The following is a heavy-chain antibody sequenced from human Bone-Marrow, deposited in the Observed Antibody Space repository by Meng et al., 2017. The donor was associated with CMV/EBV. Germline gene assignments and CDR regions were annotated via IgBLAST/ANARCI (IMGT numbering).Heavy chain of an antibody. D-gene: IGHD4-23*01. J-gene: IGHJ6*02. CDR1: GFTFSSYA. CDR3: ARRYGGNSYYYGMDV. CDR2: IYSGGST. V-gene: IGHV3-66*02. Sequence: GESLKISCAASGFTFSSYAMSWVRQAPGKGLEWVSVIYSGGSTYYADSVKGRFTISRDNSKNTLYLQMNSLRAEDTAVYYCARRYGGNSYYYGMDVWGQGTTVTVSS.